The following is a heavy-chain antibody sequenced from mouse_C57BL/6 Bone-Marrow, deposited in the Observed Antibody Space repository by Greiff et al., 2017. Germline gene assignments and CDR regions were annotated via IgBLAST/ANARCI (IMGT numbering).Heavy chain of an antibody. Sequence: QVQLQQPGAELVKPGASVKLSCKASGYTFTSYWMHWVKQRPGQGLEWIGMIHPNSGSTNYNEKFKSKATLTVDKSSSTAYMQLISLTSEDSAVYYCAREILRSFDYWGQGTTLTVSS. J-gene: IGHJ2*01. CDR2: IHPNSGST. CDR3: AREILRSFDY. D-gene: IGHD1-1*01. V-gene: IGHV1-64*01. CDR1: GYTFTSYW.